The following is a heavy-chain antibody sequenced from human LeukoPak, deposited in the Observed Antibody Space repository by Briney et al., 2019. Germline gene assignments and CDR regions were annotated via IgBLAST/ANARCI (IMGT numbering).Heavy chain of an antibody. CDR2: ISYDGSNK. V-gene: IGHV3-30*04. Sequence: GGSLRLSCAASGFTFSSYAMHWVRQAPGKGLEWVAVISYDGSNKYYADPVKGRFTISRDNSKNTLYLQMNSLRAEDTAVYYCARDKGDIVVVTAIPDYYMDVWGKGTTVTISS. CDR3: ARDKGDIVVVTAIPDYYMDV. CDR1: GFTFSSYA. J-gene: IGHJ6*03. D-gene: IGHD2-21*02.